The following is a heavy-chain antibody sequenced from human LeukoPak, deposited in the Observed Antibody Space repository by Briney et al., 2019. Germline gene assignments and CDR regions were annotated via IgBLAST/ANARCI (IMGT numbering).Heavy chain of an antibody. V-gene: IGHV4-31*03. Sequence: SQTLSLTCTVSGNSITSGGYYWSWIRQRPGKGLEWIGYIYKTGSTYYNPSLKSRVTMSVDTSRNQFSLKLNSVTAADTAVYYCARDVLRWGQGTLVTVSS. CDR3: ARDVLR. J-gene: IGHJ4*02. CDR1: GNSITSGGYY. CDR2: IYKTGST.